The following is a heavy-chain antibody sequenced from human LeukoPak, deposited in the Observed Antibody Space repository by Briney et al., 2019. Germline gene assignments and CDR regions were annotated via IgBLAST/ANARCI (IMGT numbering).Heavy chain of an antibody. CDR3: ARLPDCSGGSCSLDY. CDR2: IDPSGSYT. D-gene: IGHD2-15*01. CDR1: GYSFTSYW. V-gene: IGHV5-10-1*01. J-gene: IGHJ4*02. Sequence: GESLKISCKGSGYSFTSYWISWVRQMPGKGLEWMGRIDPSGSYTNYSPSFQGHVTISADKSISTAYLQWSSLKASDTAMYYCARLPDCSGGSCSLDYWGQGTLVTVSS.